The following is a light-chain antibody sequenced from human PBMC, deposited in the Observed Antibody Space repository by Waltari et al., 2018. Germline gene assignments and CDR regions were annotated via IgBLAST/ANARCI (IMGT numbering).Light chain of an antibody. J-gene: IGKJ1*01. V-gene: IGKV3-20*01. CDR3: QHNVRLPVT. CDR1: ESVRRA. CDR2: DTS. Sequence: EVVLTQSPGTLSLSPGERATLSCRARESVRRALIWYQQKPGQAPRLLIYDTSTRATGVPDRFSGSGSGTDFSLTISRLEPEDFAVYYCQHNVRLPVTFGQGTKVEIK.